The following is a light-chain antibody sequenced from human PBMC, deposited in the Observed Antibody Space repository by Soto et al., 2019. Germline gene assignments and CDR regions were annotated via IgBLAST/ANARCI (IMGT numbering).Light chain of an antibody. CDR1: QSVRSS. Sequence: EIVMTQSPATLSVSPGERTSLSCRASQSVRSSIAWYQHKPGQAPRLIIYGASTRATGIPARISGSGSGTEFTLTISSLQSEDFAVYYCQQYNNWPQTFGQGTKVDIK. CDR3: QQYNNWPQT. CDR2: GAS. V-gene: IGKV3-15*01. J-gene: IGKJ1*01.